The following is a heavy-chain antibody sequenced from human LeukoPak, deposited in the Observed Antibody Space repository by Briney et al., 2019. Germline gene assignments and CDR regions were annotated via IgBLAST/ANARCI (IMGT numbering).Heavy chain of an antibody. J-gene: IGHJ4*02. D-gene: IGHD3-9*01. V-gene: IGHV3-64*01. CDR1: GFSFNTYA. Sequence: GGSLRLSCAASGFSFNTYAMHWARQAPGKGLEYVSAISSNGDSTYYANSVKGRFTISRDNSKNTLYLQMNSLRVEDTAVYYCARGTGGDILTGYTYYFEHWGQGTLVTVSS. CDR3: ARGTGGDILTGYTYYFEH. CDR2: ISSNGDST.